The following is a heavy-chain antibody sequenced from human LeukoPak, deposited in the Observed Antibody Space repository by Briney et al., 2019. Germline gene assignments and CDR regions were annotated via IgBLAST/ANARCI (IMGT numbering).Heavy chain of an antibody. Sequence: ASVKVSCKASGYTFTGYYMHWVRQAPGQGLEWMGRINPNSGGTNYAQKFQGRVTMTRDTSISTAYMELSRLRSDDTAVYYCARDGPGTGTPHRVFCMDVWGKGTTVTVSS. D-gene: IGHD1-1*01. CDR2: INPNSGGT. J-gene: IGHJ6*03. V-gene: IGHV1-2*06. CDR1: GYTFTGYY. CDR3: ARDGPGTGTPHRVFCMDV.